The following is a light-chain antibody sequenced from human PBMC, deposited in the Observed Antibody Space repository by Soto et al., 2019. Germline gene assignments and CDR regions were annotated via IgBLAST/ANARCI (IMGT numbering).Light chain of an antibody. CDR1: SGDIGSYNR. CDR3: SSYTNINTRACV. J-gene: IGLJ1*01. CDR2: EVT. Sequence: QSALTQPASVSGSPGQSITISCTGSSGDIGSYNRVSWYQQHPGKAPKLIIYEVTDRPSGVSNRFSGSKSGNTASLTISGPQAEHEAEYYCSSYTNINTRACVFGTGTKVTVL. V-gene: IGLV2-14*01.